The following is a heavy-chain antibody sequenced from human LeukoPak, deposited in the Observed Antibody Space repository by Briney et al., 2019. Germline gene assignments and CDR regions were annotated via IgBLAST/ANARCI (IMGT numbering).Heavy chain of an antibody. CDR1: GFTVSNNY. CDR2: IYSGGST. V-gene: IGHV3-53*01. CDR3: ARGRYEISAAMDV. Sequence: GGSLRLSCAASGFTVSNNYMSWVRQAPGKGLEWVSVIYSGGSTSYADSVKGRFSISRDTSKNTLYLQMKSLRVEDTAVYYCARGRYEISAAMDVWGQGTTVTVSS. J-gene: IGHJ6*02. D-gene: IGHD5-12*01.